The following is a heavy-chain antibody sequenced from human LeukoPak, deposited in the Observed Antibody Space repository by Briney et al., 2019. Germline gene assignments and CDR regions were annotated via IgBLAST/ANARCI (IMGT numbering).Heavy chain of an antibody. J-gene: IGHJ6*02. CDR2: INPNSGGA. CDR1: GYTFTGYY. V-gene: IGHV1-2*02. CDR3: ARDVLYYYYGMDV. Sequence: GASVKVSCKASGYTFTGYYMHWVRQAPGQGLEWMGWINPNSGGANYAQKFQGRVTMTRDTSISTAYMELSRLRSDDTAVYYCARDVLYYYYGMDVWGQGTTVTVSS.